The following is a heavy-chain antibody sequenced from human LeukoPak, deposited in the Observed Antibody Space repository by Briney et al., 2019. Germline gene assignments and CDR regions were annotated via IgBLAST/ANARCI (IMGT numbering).Heavy chain of an antibody. Sequence: GGSLRLSCASSGFTFRRYWMSWVRQAPGKGPEWVANIKEDGSEKSCVDSVKSRFTISRDNAKNSLYLQMNSLRAEDTAVYYCARNANWGQGTLVTVSS. CDR1: GFTFRRYW. CDR2: IKEDGSEK. D-gene: IGHD2-8*01. CDR3: ARNAN. V-gene: IGHV3-7*01. J-gene: IGHJ4*02.